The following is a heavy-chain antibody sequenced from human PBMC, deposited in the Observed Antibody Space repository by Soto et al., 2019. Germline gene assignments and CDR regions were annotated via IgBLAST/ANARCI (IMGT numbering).Heavy chain of an antibody. Sequence: SVTLSLTCTVSGGSISSSSYYWGWIRPPPGKGLEWIGSIYYSGSTYYNPSLKSRVTISVDTSKNQFSLKLSSVTAADTAVYYCARHTPAISISDHWGQGTLVTVSS. D-gene: IGHD2-15*01. J-gene: IGHJ4*02. CDR1: GGSISSSSYY. CDR2: IYYSGST. CDR3: ARHTPAISISDH. V-gene: IGHV4-39*01.